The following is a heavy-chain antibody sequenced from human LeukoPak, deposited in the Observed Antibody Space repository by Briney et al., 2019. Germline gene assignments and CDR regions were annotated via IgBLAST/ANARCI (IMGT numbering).Heavy chain of an antibody. CDR2: INHSGST. D-gene: IGHD3-3*01. CDR1: GGSISSYY. CDR3: ARGLPRITIFGVVIARRDAFDI. Sequence: PSETLSLTCTVSGGSISSYYWSWIRQPAGKGLEWIGEINHSGSTNYNPSLKSRVTISVDTSKNQFSLKLSSVTAADTAVYYCARGLPRITIFGVVIARRDAFDIWGQGTMVTVSS. V-gene: IGHV4-34*01. J-gene: IGHJ3*02.